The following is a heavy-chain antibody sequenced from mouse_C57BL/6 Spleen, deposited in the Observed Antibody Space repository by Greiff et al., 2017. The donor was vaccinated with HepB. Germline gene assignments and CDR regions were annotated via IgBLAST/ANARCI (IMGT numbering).Heavy chain of an antibody. D-gene: IGHD2-4*01. Sequence: QVQLKQPGAELVRPGSSVKLSCKASGYTFTSYWMHWVKQRPIQGLEWIGNIDPSDSETHYNQKFKDKATLTVDKSSSTAYMQLSSLTSEDSAVYYCARWDDYEGFDYWGQGTTLTVSS. J-gene: IGHJ2*01. CDR3: ARWDDYEGFDY. CDR1: GYTFTSYW. V-gene: IGHV1-52*01. CDR2: IDPSDSET.